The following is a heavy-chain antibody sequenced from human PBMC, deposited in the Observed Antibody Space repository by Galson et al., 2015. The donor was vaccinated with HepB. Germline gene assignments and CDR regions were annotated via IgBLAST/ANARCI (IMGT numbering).Heavy chain of an antibody. V-gene: IGHV3-23*01. D-gene: IGHD2-2*01. CDR2: IVGSGTST. J-gene: IGHJ4*02. CDR1: GFTFSSCV. CDR3: ARDSSYIVVPAAGDFDH. Sequence: SLRLSCAASGFTFSSCVMGWARQAPGEGLQWVSSIVGSGTSTYYADSVKGRFTISRDNSKNTLYLQMNSLRAEDTAVFYCARDSSYIVVPAAGDFDHWGQGTLVTVSS.